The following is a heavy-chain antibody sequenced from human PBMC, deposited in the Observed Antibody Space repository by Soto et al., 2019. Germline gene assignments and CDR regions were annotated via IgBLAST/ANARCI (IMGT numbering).Heavy chain of an antibody. CDR2: IKQDGSEK. D-gene: IGHD3-10*01. Sequence: PGGSLRLSCAASGFTFSSYWMSWVRQAPGKGLEWVANIKQDGSEKYYVDSVKGRFTISRDNAKNSLYLQMNSLRAEDTAVYYCARDQERERFGELEDYYYYYMEVWGKGTTVTVSS. CDR1: GFTFSSYW. V-gene: IGHV3-7*01. CDR3: ARDQERERFGELEDYYYYYMEV. J-gene: IGHJ6*03.